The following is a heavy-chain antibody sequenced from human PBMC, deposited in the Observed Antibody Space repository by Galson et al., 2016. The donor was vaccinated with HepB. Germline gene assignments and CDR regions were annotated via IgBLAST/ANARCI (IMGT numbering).Heavy chain of an antibody. J-gene: IGHJ6*02. CDR1: GFTLSNYD. D-gene: IGHD3-10*02. V-gene: IGHV3-13*01. CDR3: ARGTLSRFMFYYYGMDV. CDR2: TGTAGDT. Sequence: SLRLSCAASGFTLSNYDMHWVRQATGKGLEWVAATGTAGDTYYLDSVEGRFTISRENAKNSLYIEMNSLRAGDTAVYYCARGTLSRFMFYYYGMDVWGQGTTVTVSS.